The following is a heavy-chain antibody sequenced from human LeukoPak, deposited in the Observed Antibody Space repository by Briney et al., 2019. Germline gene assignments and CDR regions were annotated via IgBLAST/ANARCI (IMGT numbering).Heavy chain of an antibody. CDR3: VRRAAVRGMDF. V-gene: IGHV3-23*01. D-gene: IGHD1-14*01. J-gene: IGHJ6*02. CDR2: ISGSSDST. CDR1: GFTFSSYS. Sequence: GGSLRLSCAASGFTFSSYSMNWVRQAPGKGLEWVASISGSSDSTNYGDSVKGRFTISRDNFKRTVHLEMSNLRADDTAMYYCVRRAAVRGMDFWGLGTTVIVSS.